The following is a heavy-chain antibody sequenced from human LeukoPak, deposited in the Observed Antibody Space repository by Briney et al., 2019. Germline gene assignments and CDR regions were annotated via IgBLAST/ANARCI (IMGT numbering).Heavy chain of an antibody. D-gene: IGHD2-2*01. J-gene: IGHJ3*02. CDR1: GGSFSGYY. Sequence: SETLSLTCAVYGGSFSGYYWSWIRQPPGKGLEWIGEINHSGSTNYNPSLKSRVTISVDTSKNQFSLKLSSVTAADTAVYYCAKPPGRYCSSTSCYLAAFDIWGQGTMVTVSS. V-gene: IGHV4-34*01. CDR3: AKPPGRYCSSTSCYLAAFDI. CDR2: INHSGST.